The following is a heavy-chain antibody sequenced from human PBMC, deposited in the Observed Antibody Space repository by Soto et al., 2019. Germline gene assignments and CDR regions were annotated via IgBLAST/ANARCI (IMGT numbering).Heavy chain of an antibody. D-gene: IGHD4-4*01. CDR3: ERHGGGPLTTSSFDY. Sequence: QVQLVQSGAEVKKPGASVKVSCKASGYTFTSYGISWVRQAPGQGLEWMGWISAYNGNTNYAQKLQGRVTMTTDTPTSTACMERRSLRSDDTAVYCCERHGGGPLTTSSFDYWGQGTLVTVSS. CDR1: GYTFTSYG. CDR2: ISAYNGNT. J-gene: IGHJ4*02. V-gene: IGHV1-18*01.